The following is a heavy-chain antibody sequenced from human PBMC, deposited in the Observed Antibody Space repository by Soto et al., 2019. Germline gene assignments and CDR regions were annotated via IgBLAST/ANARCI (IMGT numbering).Heavy chain of an antibody. Sequence: QVQLVQSGAEVKKPGSSVKVSCKASGGTFSSYDISWVRQAPGQGLEWMGGIIPILNTANYAQKFQGRVTITADESTNTAYMELSRLRSEDTALYYCAVQWLGQRPVDSWGQGTLVTVSS. CDR2: IIPILNTA. CDR1: GGTFSSYD. J-gene: IGHJ4*02. CDR3: AVQWLGQRPVDS. V-gene: IGHV1-69*01. D-gene: IGHD6-19*01.